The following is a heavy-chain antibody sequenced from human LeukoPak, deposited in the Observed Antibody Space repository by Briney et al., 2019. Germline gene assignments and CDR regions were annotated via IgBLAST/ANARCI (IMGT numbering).Heavy chain of an antibody. V-gene: IGHV3-7*01. CDR3: ARDITYGSGSYPTP. CDR1: GFTFSTYW. D-gene: IGHD3-10*01. CDR2: IKQDGSEK. J-gene: IGHJ5*02. Sequence: GSLRLSCAASGFTFSTYWMSWVRQAPGKGLEWVANIKQDGSEKYYVDSVKGRFTISRDNAKNSLYLQMNSLRAEDTAVYYCARDITYGSGSYPTPWGQGTLVTVSS.